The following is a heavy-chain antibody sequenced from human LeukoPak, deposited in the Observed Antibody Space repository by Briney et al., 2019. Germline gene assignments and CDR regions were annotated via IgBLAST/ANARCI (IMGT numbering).Heavy chain of an antibody. J-gene: IGHJ4*02. D-gene: IGHD2-15*01. CDR3: AKDGWSGYCSGGSCLGYFDY. V-gene: IGHV3-23*01. CDR1: GFIFSNYA. CDR2: VSGSGDNT. Sequence: SGGSLRLSCAASGFIFSNYAVSWVRQAPGKGLEWVSVVSGSGDNTYYADSVKGRFTISRDNSRNTLFLQMNSLRAEDTAVYYCAKDGWSGYCSGGSCLGYFDYWGQGTLVTVSS.